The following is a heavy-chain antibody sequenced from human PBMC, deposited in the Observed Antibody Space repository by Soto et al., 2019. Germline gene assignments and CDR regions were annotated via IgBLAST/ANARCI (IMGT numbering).Heavy chain of an antibody. CDR1: GYSFSSYW. J-gene: IGHJ3*02. CDR3: ASGDWFLI. Sequence: SGYSFSSYWINRERQATGQGLEWMGWMNPNSGNTGYAQKFQGRVTMTRNTSTSTAYMELSSLRSEDTAVYYCASGDWFLIWGQGTMVNVSS. D-gene: IGHD3-3*01. V-gene: IGHV1-8*02. CDR2: MNPNSGNT.